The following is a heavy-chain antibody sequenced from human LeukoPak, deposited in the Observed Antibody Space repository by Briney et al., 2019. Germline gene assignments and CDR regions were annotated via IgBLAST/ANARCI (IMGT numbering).Heavy chain of an antibody. D-gene: IGHD3-10*01. J-gene: IGHJ6*03. CDR3: ARARPGGMWFGEEYYYYYMDV. V-gene: IGHV4-39*07. CDR2: IYYSGST. CDR1: GGSISSSSYY. Sequence: PSETLSLTCTVSGGSISSSSYYWGWIRQPPGKGLEWIGTIYYSGSTYYNPSLKSRVTISVDTSKNQFSLKLSSVTAADTAVYYCARARPGGMWFGEEYYYYYMDVWGKGTTVTVSS.